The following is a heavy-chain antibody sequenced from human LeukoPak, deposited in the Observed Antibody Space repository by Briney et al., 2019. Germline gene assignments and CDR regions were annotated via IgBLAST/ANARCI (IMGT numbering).Heavy chain of an antibody. Sequence: XWXWXRQXXXXGXXWIGYIYYTGSTDYTPSLKSRVTISVDTSKNQLSLKLSSVTAADAAVYYCARSDGAGATDYWGQGTLVTVSS. J-gene: IGHJ4*02. CDR1: X. D-gene: IGHD1-26*01. V-gene: IGHV4-59*01. CDR3: ARSDGAGATDY. CDR2: IYYTGST.